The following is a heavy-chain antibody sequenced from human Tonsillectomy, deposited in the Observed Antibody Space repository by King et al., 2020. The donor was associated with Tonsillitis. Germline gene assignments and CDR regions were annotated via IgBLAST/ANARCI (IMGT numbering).Heavy chain of an antibody. J-gene: IGHJ4*02. CDR3: AKATKLWSGYVY. D-gene: IGHD3-3*01. CDR1: EFTFSNYA. Sequence: VQLVESGGGLVQPGGSLRLSCAASEFTFSNYAMSWVRQAPGKGLEWVSAISGSGGSTYYADAVKGRFTISRDNSKNTLYLEMKSLRAEDTAVYYCAKATKLWSGYVYWGQGTLVTVSS. CDR2: ISGSGGST. V-gene: IGHV3-23*04.